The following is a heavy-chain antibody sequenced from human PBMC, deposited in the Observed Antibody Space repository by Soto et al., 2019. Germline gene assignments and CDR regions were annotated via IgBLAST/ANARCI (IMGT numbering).Heavy chain of an antibody. J-gene: IGHJ4*02. V-gene: IGHV1-69*02. D-gene: IGHD1-26*01. CDR3: ASPPGGHEAGGNYADF. Sequence: QVQLLQSGSEVKKPGSSVKVSCRASGGSLSSYPVTWVRQAPGQGLEWMGRIIPIVGLTNYAQKLQGRVTITADKSTSPASMALSIVRTDDTAVCSCASPPGGHEAGGNYADFWGKGTGVIVSS. CDR1: GGSLSSYP. CDR2: IIPIVGLT.